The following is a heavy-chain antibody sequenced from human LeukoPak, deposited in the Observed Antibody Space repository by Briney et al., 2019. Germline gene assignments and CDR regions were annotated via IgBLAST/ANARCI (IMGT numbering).Heavy chain of an antibody. CDR1: GYTFTSYG. CDR3: VSGGIASIGFDS. D-gene: IGHD6-13*01. J-gene: IGHJ4*02. CDR2: SSPYNGNT. V-gene: IGHV1-18*01. Sequence: ASVKVSCKASGYTFTSYGISWVRQAPGQGLEWMGWSSPYNGNTNYAQNFQGRVTMTTDTSTNTAYMELRSLRSDDTAVYFCVSGGIASIGFDSWGQGTLVTVSS.